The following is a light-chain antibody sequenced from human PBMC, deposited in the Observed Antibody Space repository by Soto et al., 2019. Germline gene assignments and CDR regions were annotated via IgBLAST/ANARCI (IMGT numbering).Light chain of an antibody. Sequence: ELVCTESGGSVDLCGGGITTNSCRASQSVSSSYLAWYQQKPGQAPRLLIYGASSRATGIPDRFSGSGSGTDFTLTISRLEPDDSAVYYCEQYGSSPGTFGQGTKVDIK. CDR3: EQYGSSPGT. V-gene: IGKV3-20*01. J-gene: IGKJ1*01. CDR1: QSVSSSY. CDR2: GAS.